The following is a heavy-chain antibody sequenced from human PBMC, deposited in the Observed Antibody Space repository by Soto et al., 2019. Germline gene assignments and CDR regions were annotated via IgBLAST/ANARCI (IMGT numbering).Heavy chain of an antibody. V-gene: IGHV1-18*01. CDR1: GYTFITYG. Sequence: QVRLVQSGAEVKKPGASVKVSCKASGYTFITYGVSWVRQAPGQGLDWLGWISTYNGNTRYAERLQGRVTMTTETSSNTAYMELRNLRSDDTALYYCARGPTDYYDNSANYFLYYWGQGTLVTVSS. J-gene: IGHJ4*02. D-gene: IGHD3-22*01. CDR2: ISTYNGNT. CDR3: ARGPTDYYDNSANYFLYY.